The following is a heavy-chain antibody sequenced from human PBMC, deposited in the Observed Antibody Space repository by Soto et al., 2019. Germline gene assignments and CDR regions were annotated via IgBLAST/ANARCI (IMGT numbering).Heavy chain of an antibody. CDR2: IYYSGTT. V-gene: IGHV4-28*03. CDR3: ARAVVTKYDY. Sequence: SETLSLTCAVSGYSISSSNWWGWIRQPPGKGLEWIGYIYYSGTTYYNPSLKSQVTMSVDTSKNQFSLKLTSVTAVDTAVYYCARAVVTKYDYWGQGTLVTVSS. CDR1: GYSISSSNW. D-gene: IGHD2-15*01. J-gene: IGHJ4*02.